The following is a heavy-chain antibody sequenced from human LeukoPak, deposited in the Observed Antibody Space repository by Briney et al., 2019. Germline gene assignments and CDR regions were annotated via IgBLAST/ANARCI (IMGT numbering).Heavy chain of an antibody. Sequence: GGSLRLSCVASGFTFSSFAMSWVRQAPGKGLEWVAFIRYDGSNKYYADSVQGRFTISRDNFKNTLYLQMNSLRPEDTAIYYCAKLFESGTYNNFFHYWGQGTLVTVSS. J-gene: IGHJ4*02. CDR3: AKLFESGTYNNFFHY. V-gene: IGHV3-30*02. CDR2: IRYDGSNK. CDR1: GFTFSSFA. D-gene: IGHD3-10*01.